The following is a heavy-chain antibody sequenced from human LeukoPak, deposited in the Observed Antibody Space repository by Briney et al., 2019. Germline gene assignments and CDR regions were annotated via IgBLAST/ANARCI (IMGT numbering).Heavy chain of an antibody. D-gene: IGHD5-18*01. CDR1: GFTVSSNY. CDR3: ARDIGYSYGYLYYYYGMDV. J-gene: IGHJ6*02. CDR2: IYSGGST. Sequence: PGGSLRLSCAASGFTVSSNYMSWVRQAPGKGLEWVSVIYSGGSTYYADSVKGRFTISRDNSKNTLYLQMNSLRAEDTAVYYCARDIGYSYGYLYYYYGMDVWGQGTTVTVSS. V-gene: IGHV3-53*01.